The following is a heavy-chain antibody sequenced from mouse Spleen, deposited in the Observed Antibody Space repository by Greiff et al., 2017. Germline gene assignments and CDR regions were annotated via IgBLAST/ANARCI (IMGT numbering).Heavy chain of an antibody. J-gene: IGHJ4*01. CDR1: GYTFTDYE. V-gene: IGHV1-15*01. CDR2: IDPETGGT. Sequence: QVHVKQSGAELVRPGASVTLSCKASGYTFTDYEMHWVKQTPVHGLEWIGAIDPETGGTAYNQKFKGKAILTADKSSSTAYMELRSLTSEDSAVYYCTRESDGYYYYAMDYWGQGTSVTVSS. CDR3: TRESDGYYYYAMDY. D-gene: IGHD2-3*01.